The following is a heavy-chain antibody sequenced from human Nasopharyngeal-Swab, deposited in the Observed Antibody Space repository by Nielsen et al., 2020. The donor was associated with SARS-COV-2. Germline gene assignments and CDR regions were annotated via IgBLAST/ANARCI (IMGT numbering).Heavy chain of an antibody. D-gene: IGHD3-16*01. CDR3: ARELGVGLFDY. Sequence: ASVKVSCKTSGYTFSSYGIAWVRQAPGQGLEWLGWISPYNDYTHYEQKFQGSVTMTSDTSTSTAYLELRSLTSDDTAVYYCARELGVGLFDYWGQGTLVTVSS. V-gene: IGHV1-18*01. CDR2: ISPYNDYT. J-gene: IGHJ4*02. CDR1: GYTFSSYG.